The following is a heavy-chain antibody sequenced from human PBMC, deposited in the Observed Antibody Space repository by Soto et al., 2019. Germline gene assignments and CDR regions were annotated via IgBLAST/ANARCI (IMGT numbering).Heavy chain of an antibody. Sequence: GASVKVSCKASGYTFTSYAMHWVRQAPGQRLEWMGWINAGNGNTKYAQKVQGRVTMTTDTSTSTAYMELRSLRPDDTAVYYCARGVGSGSYYNQYNWFDPWGQGTLVTVSP. CDR3: ARGVGSGSYYNQYNWFDP. D-gene: IGHD3-10*01. V-gene: IGHV1-3*01. J-gene: IGHJ5*02. CDR2: INAGNGNT. CDR1: GYTFTSYA.